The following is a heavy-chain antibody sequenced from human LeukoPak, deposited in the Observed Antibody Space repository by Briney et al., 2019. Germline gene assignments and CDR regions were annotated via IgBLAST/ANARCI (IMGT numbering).Heavy chain of an antibody. J-gene: IGHJ4*02. CDR3: TRSDCSSGRCPGFDK. CDR1: GDSVSSNSAA. V-gene: IGHV6-1*01. D-gene: IGHD6-19*01. Sequence: SQTLSLTCGISGDSVSSNSAAWNWIRQSPSRGLEWLGRTYYRSKWFINYAPSVKSRIIINPDTPKNQVSLQLNSVTPEDTAVYYCTRSDCSSGRCPGFDKWGQGTLVTVSS. CDR2: TYYRSKWFI.